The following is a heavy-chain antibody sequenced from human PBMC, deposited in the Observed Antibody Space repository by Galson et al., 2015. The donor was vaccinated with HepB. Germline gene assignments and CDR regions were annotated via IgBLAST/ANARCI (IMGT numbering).Heavy chain of an antibody. CDR3: ARNGYSSGWSPWKAMDV. D-gene: IGHD6-19*01. CDR2: ISSSSSYI. Sequence: SLRLSCAASGFTFSSYSMNWVRQAPGKGLEWVSSISSSSSYIYYADSVKGRFTISRDNAKNSLYLQMNSLRAEDTAVYYCARNGYSSGWSPWKAMDVWGQGTTVTVSS. J-gene: IGHJ6*02. CDR1: GFTFSSYS. V-gene: IGHV3-21*01.